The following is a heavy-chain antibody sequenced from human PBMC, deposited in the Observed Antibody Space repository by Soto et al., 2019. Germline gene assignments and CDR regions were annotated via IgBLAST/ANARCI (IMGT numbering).Heavy chain of an antibody. CDR1: GFTFSTYA. J-gene: IGHJ4*02. CDR2: IDNSGGIT. D-gene: IGHD5-18*01. CDR3: AKGGYNYGFLFDC. Sequence: PGGSLRLSCAASGFTFSTYAMSWVRQAPGKGLEWVSTIDNSGGITYYADSVKGRFTISRDNSKNTLYLQMSSLRAEDTAVYYCAKGGYNYGFLFDCWGQGTLVTVS. V-gene: IGHV3-23*05.